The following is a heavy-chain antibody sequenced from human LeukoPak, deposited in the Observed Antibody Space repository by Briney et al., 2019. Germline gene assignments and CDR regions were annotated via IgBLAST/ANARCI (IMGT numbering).Heavy chain of an antibody. CDR3: AKHLRATNTYIFFGLDV. J-gene: IGHJ6*02. Sequence: PGGSLRLSCAATGVTFKDYGMHWVRQPPGQGLEWVSGINWEGGGTHYADSVKGRFTVSRDNAKNSLYLQMTSLRPEDTALYYCAKHLRATNTYIFFGLDVWGQGTTVTVSS. D-gene: IGHD1-26*01. V-gene: IGHV3-9*01. CDR2: INWEGGGT. CDR1: GVTFKDYG.